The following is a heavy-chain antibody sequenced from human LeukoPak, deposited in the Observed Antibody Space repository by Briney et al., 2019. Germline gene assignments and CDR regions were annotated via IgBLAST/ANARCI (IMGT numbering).Heavy chain of an antibody. CDR3: AGGERRYSYGRRGVRFDY. Sequence: GGSLRLSCAASGFTFSSYAMHWVRQAPGKGLEWVAVISYDGSNKYYADSVKGRFTISRDNAKNSLYLQMNSLRAEDTAVYYCAGGERRYSYGRRGVRFDYWGQGTLVTVSS. CDR2: ISYDGSNK. D-gene: IGHD5-18*01. J-gene: IGHJ4*02. V-gene: IGHV3-30*07. CDR1: GFTFSSYA.